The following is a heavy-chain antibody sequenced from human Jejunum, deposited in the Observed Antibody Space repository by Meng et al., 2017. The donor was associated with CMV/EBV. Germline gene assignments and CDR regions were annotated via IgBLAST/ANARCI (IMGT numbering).Heavy chain of an antibody. CDR3: ARGVAENLGWEMGY. D-gene: IGHD1-26*01. CDR1: GFTLSSHW. Sequence: QLVGAGGGLVQPGGPLRLSGAASGFTLSSHWMHWVRQVPGKGLVWVSRTYAGGSDRTYADSVKGRFTITGDNAKNTLYLQMNSLRAEDTGVYYCARGVAENLGWEMGYWGQGTLVTVSS. CDR2: TYAGGSDR. J-gene: IGHJ4*02. V-gene: IGHV3-74*01.